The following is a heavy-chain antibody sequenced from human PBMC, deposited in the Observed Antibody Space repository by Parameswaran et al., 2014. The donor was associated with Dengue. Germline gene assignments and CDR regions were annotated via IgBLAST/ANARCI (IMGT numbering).Heavy chain of an antibody. CDR3: ARENSYCSSTSCYLGWFDP. J-gene: IGHJ5*02. Sequence: VRQAPGKGLEWVSYISSSGSTIYYADSVKGRFTISRDNAKNSLYLQMNSLRAEDTAVYYCARENSYCSSTSCYLGWFDPWGQGTLVTVSS. D-gene: IGHD2-2*01. V-gene: IGHV3-48*03. CDR2: ISSSGSTI.